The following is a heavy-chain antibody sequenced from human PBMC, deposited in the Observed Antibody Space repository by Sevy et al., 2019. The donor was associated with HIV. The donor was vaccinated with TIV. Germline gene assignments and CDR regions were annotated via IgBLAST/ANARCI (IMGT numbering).Heavy chain of an antibody. Sequence: GGSLRLSCAASGFAFTNYYAMHWVRQAPGKGLEWVALISYDWSDKYYADSVKGRFTISRDNFKNTLYLQMNSLTTEDTAVYYCARPRANYVDHYFFYAMDVWGQGTTVTVSS. V-gene: IGHV3-30-3*01. D-gene: IGHD4-17*01. CDR1: GFAFTNYYA. CDR2: ISYDWSDK. CDR3: ARPRANYVDHYFFYAMDV. J-gene: IGHJ6*02.